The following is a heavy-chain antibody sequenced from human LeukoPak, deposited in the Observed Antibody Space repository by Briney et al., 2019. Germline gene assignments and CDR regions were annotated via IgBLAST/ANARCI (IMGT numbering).Heavy chain of an antibody. J-gene: IGHJ2*01. CDR1: GGSISISSTYY. D-gene: IGHD4-17*01. V-gene: IGHV4-39*01. CDR2: IYYSGTT. Sequence: PSETLSLTCTVSGGSISISSTYYWGWLRQPPGKSLEWIGSIYYSGTTHYNPSLKSRVTISVDTSKNQLSLKLRSVTAADTALYYCARDYGDYPYWYFDPWGRGTLVTVSS. CDR3: ARDYGDYPYWYFDP.